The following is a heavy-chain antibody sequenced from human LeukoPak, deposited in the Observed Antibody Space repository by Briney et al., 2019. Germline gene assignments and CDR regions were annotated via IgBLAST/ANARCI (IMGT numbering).Heavy chain of an antibody. CDR1: GGSISSGSYY. CDR2: IYTSGST. V-gene: IGHV4-61*02. D-gene: IGHD3-3*01. CDR3: ARDHADYDFWTD. J-gene: IGHJ4*02. Sequence: SETLSLTCTVPGGSISSGSYYWSWIRQPAGKGLEWIGRIYTSGSTNYNPSLKSRVTISVDTSKNQFSLKLSSVTAADTAVYYCARDHADYDFWTDWGQGTLVTVSS.